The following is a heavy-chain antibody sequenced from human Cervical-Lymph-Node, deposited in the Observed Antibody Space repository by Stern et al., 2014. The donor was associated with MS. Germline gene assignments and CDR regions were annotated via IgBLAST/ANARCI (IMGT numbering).Heavy chain of an antibody. Sequence: EVQLEESGGGLLQPGGSLRLACAASGFTFSTFAMSWVRQAPGKGLDWVSSISGSGGSVHYAESVKGRFTISRDNSKNTLYLQLNSLRAEDTAVYYCAKESMFNSGDFDSWGQGTLVTVSS. CDR2: ISGSGGSV. CDR3: AKESMFNSGDFDS. D-gene: IGHD5-12*01. CDR1: GFTFSTFA. V-gene: IGHV3-23*04. J-gene: IGHJ4*02.